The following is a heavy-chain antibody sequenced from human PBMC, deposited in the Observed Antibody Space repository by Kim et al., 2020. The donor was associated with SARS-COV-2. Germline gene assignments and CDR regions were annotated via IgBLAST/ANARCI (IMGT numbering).Heavy chain of an antibody. CDR3: AREKLDPFDI. Sequence: ASVKVSCKASGYTFTSYAMHWVRQAPGQRLEWMGWINACNGNTKYSQKFQGRVTITRDTSASTAYMELSSLRSEDTAVYYCAREKLDPFDIWVRGTMATV. CDR2: INACNGNT. CDR1: GYTFTSYA. J-gene: IGHJ3*02. V-gene: IGHV1-3*01.